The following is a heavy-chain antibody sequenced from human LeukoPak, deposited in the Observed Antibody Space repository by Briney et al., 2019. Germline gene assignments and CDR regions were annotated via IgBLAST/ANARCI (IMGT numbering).Heavy chain of an antibody. CDR3: ARGGNWYVFPFDI. D-gene: IGHD1-1*01. J-gene: IGHJ3*02. V-gene: IGHV4-59*01. CDR1: GGSISSYY. CDR2: IYYSGST. Sequence: SETLSLTCTVSGGSISSYYWSWLRQPPGKGLEWIGYIYYSGSTNYNPSLKSRVTISVDTSKNQFSLKLSSVTAADTAVYYCARGGNWYVFPFDIWGQGTMAVVSS.